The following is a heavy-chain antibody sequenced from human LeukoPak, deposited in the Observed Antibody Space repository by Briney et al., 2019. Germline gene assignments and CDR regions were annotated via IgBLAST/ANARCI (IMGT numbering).Heavy chain of an antibody. V-gene: IGHV3-30*01. D-gene: IGHD6-19*01. CDR1: GFTFSSYA. J-gene: IGHJ4*02. Sequence: PGGSLRLSCAASGFTFSSYAMHWVRQAPGKGLEWVAVISYDGSNKYYADSVKGRFTISRDNSKNTLYLQMNSLRAEDTAVYYCARDFGIAVAGPSDYWGQGTLVTVSS. CDR3: ARDFGIAVAGPSDY. CDR2: ISYDGSNK.